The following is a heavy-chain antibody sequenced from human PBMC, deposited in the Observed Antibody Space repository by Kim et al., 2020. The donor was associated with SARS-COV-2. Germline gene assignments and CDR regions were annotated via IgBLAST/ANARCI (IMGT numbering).Heavy chain of an antibody. CDR3: ARAWYSSGWYFDY. Sequence: YADSMKGRFTISRDNAKNSLYLQMNSLRAEDTAVYYCARAWYSSGWYFDYWGQGTLVTVSS. D-gene: IGHD6-19*01. J-gene: IGHJ4*02. V-gene: IGHV3-11*01.